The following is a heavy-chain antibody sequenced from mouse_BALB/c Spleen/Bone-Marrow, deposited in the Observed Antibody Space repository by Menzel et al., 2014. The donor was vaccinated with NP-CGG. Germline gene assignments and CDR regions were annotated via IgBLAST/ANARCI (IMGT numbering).Heavy chain of an antibody. CDR1: GFDFSRLW. CDR2: INPDSRTI. Sequence: EVKLQESGGGLVQPGGSLKLSCAASGFDFSRLWMSWVRQAPGKGLEWIGEINPDSRTINYSPSLKDKFIISRDNAKNTLFLQMSKVRSEDTALYYCSRLGYCGAMDYWGHDTSVTVSS. J-gene: IGHJ4*01. CDR3: SRLGYCGAMDY. V-gene: IGHV4-1*02. D-gene: IGHD2-14*01.